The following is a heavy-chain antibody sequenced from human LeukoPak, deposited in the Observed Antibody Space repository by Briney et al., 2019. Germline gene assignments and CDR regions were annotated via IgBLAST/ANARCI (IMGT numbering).Heavy chain of an antibody. Sequence: ASVKVSYKASGYTFTSNHIHWVGQAPGQGLEWMGVINPSGDSTSYAPNFQGRVTVTRDTSTSTVCMELSSLRSEDTAIYYCAKIAARDTGEGYWGQGTLVTVSS. CDR3: AKIAARDTGEGY. V-gene: IGHV1-46*01. D-gene: IGHD6-6*01. CDR2: INPSGDST. J-gene: IGHJ4*02. CDR1: GYTFTSNH.